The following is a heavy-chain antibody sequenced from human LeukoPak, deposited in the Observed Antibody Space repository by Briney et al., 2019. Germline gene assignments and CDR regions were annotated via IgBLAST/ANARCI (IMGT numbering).Heavy chain of an antibody. Sequence: PSETLSLTCTVSGGSISSYYWSWIRQPPGKGLEWIGYIYYSGSTNYNPSLKSRVTISVDTSKNQVSLKLSSVTAADTAVYYCARELKWEGSGDYWGQGTLVTVSS. J-gene: IGHJ4*02. D-gene: IGHD1-26*01. V-gene: IGHV4-59*01. CDR2: IYYSGST. CDR1: GGSISSYY. CDR3: ARELKWEGSGDY.